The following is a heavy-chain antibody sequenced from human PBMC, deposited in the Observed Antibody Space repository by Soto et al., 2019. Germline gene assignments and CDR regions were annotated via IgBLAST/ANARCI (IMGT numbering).Heavy chain of an antibody. CDR1: GFTFSDHG. J-gene: IGHJ3*01. D-gene: IGHD2-8*02. CDR3: TREGTGRLRYAFDV. CDR2: VSAAGGTT. V-gene: IGHV3-30*03. Sequence: QVQLVESGGGVVPPGTSLRLSCAASGFTFSDHGMHRVRQAPGKGLEWVAVVSAAGGTTYYADSVKGRLTLSRDNSRNTLSLQMNSLTSVDTAVYYCTREGTGRLRYAFDVWGQGTVVTVSS.